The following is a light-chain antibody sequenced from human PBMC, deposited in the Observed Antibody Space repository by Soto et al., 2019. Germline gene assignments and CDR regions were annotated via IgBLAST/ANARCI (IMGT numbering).Light chain of an antibody. Sequence: EIVLTQSPATLSLSPGERATLSCRASQSVSSYLAWYQQKPGQAPRLLIYDASNRATGIPARFSGSGSGTDFTLTISSLEPKDFAVYYCQQRSNWPQITFGQGTRLEIK. V-gene: IGKV3-11*01. J-gene: IGKJ5*01. CDR2: DAS. CDR1: QSVSSY. CDR3: QQRSNWPQIT.